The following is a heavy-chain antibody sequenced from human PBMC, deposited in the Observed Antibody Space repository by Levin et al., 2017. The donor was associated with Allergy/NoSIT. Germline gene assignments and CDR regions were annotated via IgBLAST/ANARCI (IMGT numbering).Heavy chain of an antibody. CDR3: ARGPVWGSGWSDDVCDI. D-gene: IGHD6-19*01. Sequence: GESLKISCAASGFTFSSYGMHWVRQAPGKGLEWVAVIWYDGSDKHYADSVKGRFTISRDNSKNRLYLQMNSLRAEDTAVYYCARGPVWGSGWSDDVCDIWGQGTMVTVSS. J-gene: IGHJ3*02. V-gene: IGHV3-33*01. CDR1: GFTFSSYG. CDR2: IWYDGSDK.